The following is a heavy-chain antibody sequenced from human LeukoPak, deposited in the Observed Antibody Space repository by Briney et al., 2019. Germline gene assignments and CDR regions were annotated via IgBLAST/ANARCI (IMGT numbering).Heavy chain of an antibody. CDR1: GFTFSSYG. J-gene: IGHJ4*02. V-gene: IGHV3-30*18. CDR3: AKDRVIVAALALAY. Sequence: RSLRLSCVASGFTFSSYGMHWVRQAPGKGLEWAAVISYDGSNKYYADSVKGRFTISRDNSKNTLYLQMNSLRAEDTAVYYCAKDRVIVAALALAYWGQRTLVTVSS. D-gene: IGHD6-13*01. CDR2: ISYDGSNK.